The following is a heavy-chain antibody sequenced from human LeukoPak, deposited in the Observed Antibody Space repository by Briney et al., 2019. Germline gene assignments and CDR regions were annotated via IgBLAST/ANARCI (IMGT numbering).Heavy chain of an antibody. CDR3: ARGSGPGWFDP. Sequence: ASVKVSCKASGGTFSSYAISWVRQAPGQGLEWMGWMNPNSGNTGYAQKFQGRVTMTRNTSISTAYMELSSLRSEDTAVYYCARGSGPGWFDPWGQGTLVTVSS. CDR1: GGTFSSYA. CDR2: MNPNSGNT. J-gene: IGHJ5*02. V-gene: IGHV1-8*02. D-gene: IGHD2-8*02.